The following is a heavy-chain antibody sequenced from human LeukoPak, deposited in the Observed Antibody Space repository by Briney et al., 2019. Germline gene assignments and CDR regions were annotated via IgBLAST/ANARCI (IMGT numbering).Heavy chain of an antibody. D-gene: IGHD6-6*01. CDR2: ISAYNGNT. CDR3: AREGYSSSSSGYYYYYMDV. V-gene: IGHV1-18*01. J-gene: IGHJ6*03. CDR1: GYTFTSYG. Sequence: GASVKVSCKASGYTFTSYGISWVRQAPGQGLEWMGWISAYNGNTNYAQKLQGRVTMTTDTSTSTAYMELRSLRSDDTAVYYCAREGYSSSSSGYYYYYMDVWGKGTTVTVSS.